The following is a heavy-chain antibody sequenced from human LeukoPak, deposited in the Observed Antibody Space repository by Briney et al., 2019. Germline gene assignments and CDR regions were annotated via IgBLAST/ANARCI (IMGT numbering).Heavy chain of an antibody. CDR3: AHVAGWAAAGTYYFDY. V-gene: IGHV3-23*01. D-gene: IGHD6-13*01. CDR2: ISGSGGST. J-gene: IGHJ4*02. CDR1: GFTFSSYA. Sequence: GGSLRLSCAASGFTFSSYAMSWVRQAPGKGLEWVSAISGSGGSTYYADSVKGRFTISRDNSKNTLYLQMNSLRAEDTAVYYCAHVAGWAAAGTYYFDYWGQGTLVTVPS.